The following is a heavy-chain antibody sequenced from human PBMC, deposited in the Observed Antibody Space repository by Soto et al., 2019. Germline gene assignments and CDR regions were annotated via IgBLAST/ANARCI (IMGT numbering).Heavy chain of an antibody. CDR2: INPNSGGT. J-gene: IGHJ6*02. V-gene: IGHV1-2*02. D-gene: IGHD6-19*01. CDR3: ARDRSSGSGWYPYYYGMDV. Sequence: ASVKVSCKASGYTFTGYYMHWVRQAPGQGLEWMGWINPNSGGTNYAQKFQGRVTMTRDTSISTAYMELSRLRSDDTAAYYCARDRSSGSGWYPYYYGMDVWGQGTTVTVSS. CDR1: GYTFTGYY.